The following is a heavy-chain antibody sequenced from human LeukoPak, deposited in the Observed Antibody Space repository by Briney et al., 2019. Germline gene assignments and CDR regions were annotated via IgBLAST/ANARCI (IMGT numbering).Heavy chain of an antibody. D-gene: IGHD3-16*01. Sequence: GGCLRLSCAASGFTVSSNYMSWVRQAPGKGLECVSVIYSGGSTYYADSVKGRFTISRDNSKNTLYLQMNSLRAEDTAVYYCARTHTIRRKMGVGDLGSSSFYFDYWGQGTLVTVSS. CDR1: GFTVSSNY. V-gene: IGHV3-66*02. CDR2: IYSGGST. CDR3: ARTHTIRRKMGVGDLGSSSFYFDY. J-gene: IGHJ4*02.